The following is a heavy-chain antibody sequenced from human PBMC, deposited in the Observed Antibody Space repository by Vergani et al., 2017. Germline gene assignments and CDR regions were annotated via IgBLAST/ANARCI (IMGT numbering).Heavy chain of an antibody. D-gene: IGHD2-15*01. CDR1: GFTFSSYS. J-gene: IGHJ3*02. V-gene: IGHV3-48*04. CDR2: ISSSSSTI. CDR3: AKDRPGPLLGYCSGGSCSPDAFDI. Sequence: EVQLLESGGGLVQPGGSLRLSCAASGFTFSSYSMNWVRQAPGKGLEWVSYISSSSSTIYYADSVKGRFTISRDNAKNSLYLQMNSLRAEDTAVYYCAKDRPGPLLGYCSGGSCSPDAFDIWGQGTMVTVSS.